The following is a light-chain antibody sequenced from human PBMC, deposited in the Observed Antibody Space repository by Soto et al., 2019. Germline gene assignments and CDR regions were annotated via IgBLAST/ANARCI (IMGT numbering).Light chain of an antibody. V-gene: IGKV3-15*01. Sequence: EIVMTQSPATLSVSPGERATLSCRASQSVSSNLAWYQQKPGQAPRLLIYGASTRATGIPARFSGSRSGTEFTLTINSLQSEDFAVYYCQQYNNWPPYTFCQGTKLEIK. J-gene: IGKJ2*01. CDR1: QSVSSN. CDR2: GAS. CDR3: QQYNNWPPYT.